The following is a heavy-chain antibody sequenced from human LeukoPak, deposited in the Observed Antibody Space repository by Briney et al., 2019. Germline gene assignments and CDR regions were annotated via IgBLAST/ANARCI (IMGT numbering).Heavy chain of an antibody. CDR3: ATPRGSGSYLAFDY. CDR1: GFTLSSHC. J-gene: IGHJ4*02. D-gene: IGHD1-26*01. CDR2: INSDGSST. V-gene: IGHV3-74*01. Sequence: GGSLRLSCAASGFTLSSHCMHWVRQAPGKGLVWVSRINSDGSSTSYADSVKGRFTISRDNAKNTLYLQMNSLRAEDTAVYYCATPRGSGSYLAFDYWGQGTLVTVSS.